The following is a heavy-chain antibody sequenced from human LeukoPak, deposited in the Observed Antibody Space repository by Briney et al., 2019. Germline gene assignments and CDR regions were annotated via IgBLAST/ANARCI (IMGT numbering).Heavy chain of an antibody. J-gene: IGHJ4*02. Sequence: SETLSLTCTVSGGSLSNHYWSWIRQPAGKGLEWIGRIYSSGTTNYNPSLKSQVTMSVDTSKNQFSLKLNSVTAADTAVYYCARVDTPGYCFSTSCYVFDYWGQGTLVTVSS. CDR3: ARVDTPGYCFSTSCYVFDY. CDR1: GGSLSNHY. CDR2: IYSSGTT. V-gene: IGHV4-4*07. D-gene: IGHD2-2*01.